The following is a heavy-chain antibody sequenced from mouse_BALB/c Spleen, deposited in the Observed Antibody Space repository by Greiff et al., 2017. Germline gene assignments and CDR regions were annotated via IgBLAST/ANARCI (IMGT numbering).Heavy chain of an antibody. CDR1: GFTFTDYY. Sequence: DVKLVESGGGLVQPGGSLRLSCATSGFTFTDYYMSWVRQPPGKALEWLGFIRNKANGYTTEYSASVKGRFTISRDNSQSILYLQMNTLRAEDSATYYCARDMITTGYYAMDYWGQGTSVTVSS. J-gene: IGHJ4*01. CDR2: IRNKANGYTT. D-gene: IGHD2-4*01. CDR3: ARDMITTGYYAMDY. V-gene: IGHV7-3*02.